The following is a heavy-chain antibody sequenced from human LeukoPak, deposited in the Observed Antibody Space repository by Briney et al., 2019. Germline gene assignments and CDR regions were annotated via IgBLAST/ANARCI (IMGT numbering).Heavy chain of an antibody. Sequence: SETLSLTCTVSGGSISSYCWIWIRQPAGKGLEWIGRICSSGNTIYNPSLKSRVTMSLDMSNNQFSLRLSSVTAADMAVYYCARDRGTDGSDQLDPWGQGTLVTVSS. CDR1: GGSISSYC. CDR3: ARDRGTDGSDQLDP. J-gene: IGHJ5*02. CDR2: ICSSGNT. D-gene: IGHD3-10*01. V-gene: IGHV4-4*07.